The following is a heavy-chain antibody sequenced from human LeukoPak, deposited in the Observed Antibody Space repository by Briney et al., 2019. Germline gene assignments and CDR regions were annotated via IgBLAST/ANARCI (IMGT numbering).Heavy chain of an antibody. Sequence: PGGSLRLSCAASGFTFSSYSMNWVRQAPGKGLEWISYISSSSSTIYYADSVKGRFTISRDNAKNSLYLQMNSLRAEDTAVYYCARDLASSYSGATDYWGQGTLVTVSS. CDR1: GFTFSSYS. CDR2: ISSSSSTI. D-gene: IGHD2-15*01. V-gene: IGHV3-48*04. J-gene: IGHJ4*02. CDR3: ARDLASSYSGATDY.